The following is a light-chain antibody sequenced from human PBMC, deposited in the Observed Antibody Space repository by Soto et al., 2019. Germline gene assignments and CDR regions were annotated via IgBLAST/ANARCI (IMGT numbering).Light chain of an antibody. Sequence: QSALAQPASVSGSPGQSITISCTGTSSDVGGYDFVSWYQHHPGKAPTLMISEVSNRPSGVSIRFSGSKSGNTASLTISGLQAEDEADYYCSSYASSSTLYVFGTGTK. CDR3: SSYASSSTLYV. J-gene: IGLJ1*01. V-gene: IGLV2-14*01. CDR1: SSDVGGYDF. CDR2: EVS.